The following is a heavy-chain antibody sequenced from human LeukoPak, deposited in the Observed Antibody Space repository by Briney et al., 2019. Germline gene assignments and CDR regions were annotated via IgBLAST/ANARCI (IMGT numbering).Heavy chain of an antibody. J-gene: IGHJ6*03. D-gene: IGHD2-2*01. Sequence: SETLSLTCTVSGGSISSYYWSWIRQPAGKGLEWIGRIYTSGSTNYNPSLKSRVTMSVDTSKNQFSLKLSSVTAADTAVYYCARVRVGRIVVVPAVLPVYYYYMDVWGKGTTVTVSS. V-gene: IGHV4-4*07. CDR2: IYTSGST. CDR1: GGSISSYY. CDR3: ARVRVGRIVVVPAVLPVYYYYMDV.